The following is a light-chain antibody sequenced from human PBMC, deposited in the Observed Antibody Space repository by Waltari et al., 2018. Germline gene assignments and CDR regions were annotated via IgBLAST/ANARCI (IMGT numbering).Light chain of an antibody. CDR1: NIGSYS. Sequence: SYVVTQPPSVSVAPGETARITCGGDNIGSYSVHWYQQRQGQAPILIMRYDSDRPSGIPDRFSGFNSGNTATLTISRVEAGDEADYYCQVWHAALDPGVFGSGTEVTVL. CDR3: QVWHAALDPGV. J-gene: IGLJ1*01. V-gene: IGLV3-21*04. CDR2: YDS.